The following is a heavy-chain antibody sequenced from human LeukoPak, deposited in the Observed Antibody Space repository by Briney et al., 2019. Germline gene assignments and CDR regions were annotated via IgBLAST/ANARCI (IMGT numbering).Heavy chain of an antibody. D-gene: IGHD6-19*01. Sequence: PGGSLRLSCAVSGFTFSSYGMSWVRQAPGKGLEWVSAISGSGGSTYYADSVKGRFTISRDNSKNTLYLQMNSLRAEDTALYYCARVALAVAGRFFDYWGQGTLVTVSS. CDR3: ARVALAVAGRFFDY. CDR2: ISGSGGST. J-gene: IGHJ4*02. CDR1: GFTFSSYG. V-gene: IGHV3-23*01.